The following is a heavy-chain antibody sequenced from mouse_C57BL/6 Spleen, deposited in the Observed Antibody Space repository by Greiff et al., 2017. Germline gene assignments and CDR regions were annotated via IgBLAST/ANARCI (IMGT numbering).Heavy chain of an antibody. V-gene: IGHV1-15*01. CDR1: GYTFTDYE. CDR3: TRTPGPFDY. Sequence: VQRVESGAELVRPGASVTLSCKASGYTFTDYEMHWVKQTPVHGLEWIGAIDPETGGTAYNQKFKGKAILTADKSSSTAYMELRSLTSEDSAVYYCTRTPGPFDYWGQGTTLTVSS. CDR2: IDPETGGT. J-gene: IGHJ2*01.